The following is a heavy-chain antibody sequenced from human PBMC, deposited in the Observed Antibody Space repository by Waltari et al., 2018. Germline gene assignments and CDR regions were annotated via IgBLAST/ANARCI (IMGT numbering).Heavy chain of an antibody. J-gene: IGHJ6*03. Sequence: QVQLVQSGAEVKKPGSSVKVSCKASGGTFSSYAISWVRQAPGPGLEWMGGIIPIFGTANYAQKFQGRVTITADKSTSTAYMELSSLRSEDTAVYYCARSHYDFWSGYYTNGYYYYYMDVWGKGTTVTVSS. CDR2: IIPIFGTA. D-gene: IGHD3-3*01. CDR3: ARSHYDFWSGYYTNGYYYYYMDV. V-gene: IGHV1-69*14. CDR1: GGTFSSYA.